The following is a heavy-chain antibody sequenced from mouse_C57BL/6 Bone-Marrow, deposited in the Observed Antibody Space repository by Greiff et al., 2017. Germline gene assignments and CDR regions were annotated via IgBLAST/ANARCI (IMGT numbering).Heavy chain of an antibody. V-gene: IGHV2-2*01. J-gene: IGHJ2*01. CDR2: VWSGGST. CDR3: ARSWAFDY. D-gene: IGHD4-1*01. Sequence: VKLQESGPGLVQPSQSLSITCTVSGFSLTSYGVHWVRQSPGTGLEWLGVVWSGGSTDYNAAFISRLSNSKDKSKCLVFFKMNSLQADDTAIYYCARSWAFDYWGQGTTLTVSS. CDR1: GFSLTSYG.